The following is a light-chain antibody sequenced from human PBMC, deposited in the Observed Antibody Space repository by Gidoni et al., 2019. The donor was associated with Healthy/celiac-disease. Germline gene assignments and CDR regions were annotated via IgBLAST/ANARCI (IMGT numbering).Light chain of an antibody. Sequence: DIKRTQSPSTLSASVGDRVPITCRASKSISSWLAWYQQKQGKAPKLLIYKASSLESRVPSRFSGSGSGTEFTLTISSLQPDDFATYYCQQYNRYGTFGQGTKVEIK. CDR2: KAS. V-gene: IGKV1-5*03. CDR1: KSISSW. J-gene: IGKJ1*01. CDR3: QQYNRYGT.